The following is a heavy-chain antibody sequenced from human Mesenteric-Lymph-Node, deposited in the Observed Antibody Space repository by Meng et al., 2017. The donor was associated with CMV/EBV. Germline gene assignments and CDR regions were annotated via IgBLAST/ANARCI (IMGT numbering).Heavy chain of an antibody. CDR3: AREILEVAYSMDV. J-gene: IGHJ6*02. Sequence: GGSLRLSCAASGFTFSDYYMNWVRQAPGKGLEWVSSISSSSTIYYADSVKGRFTISRDNAKNSLYLQMDTLRAEDTAVYYCAREILEVAYSMDVWGQGTKVTVSS. CDR1: GFTFSDYY. D-gene: IGHD2-15*01. CDR2: ISSSSTI. V-gene: IGHV3-69-1*02.